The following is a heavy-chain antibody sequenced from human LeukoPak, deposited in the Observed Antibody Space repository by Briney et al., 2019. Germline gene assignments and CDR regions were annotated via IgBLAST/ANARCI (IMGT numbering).Heavy chain of an antibody. CDR2: IYPGDSDT. Sequence: GESLKISCKGPGYSFTHYWIGWVRQMPGKGLEWMGIIYPGDSDTRYSPSFQGQVTISADKSISTAYLQWSSLKASDSAMYFCARLGGSYYSAFDIWGQGTMVTVSS. V-gene: IGHV5-51*01. D-gene: IGHD1-26*01. CDR1: GYSFTHYW. CDR3: ARLGGSYYSAFDI. J-gene: IGHJ3*02.